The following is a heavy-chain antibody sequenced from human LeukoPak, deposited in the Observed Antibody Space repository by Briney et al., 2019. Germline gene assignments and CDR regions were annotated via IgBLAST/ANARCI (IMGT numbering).Heavy chain of an antibody. D-gene: IGHD6-19*01. CDR3: ARDPNGSGWFDY. V-gene: IGHV4-4*02. CDR1: VGSISSSNW. J-gene: IGHJ5*01. Sequence: SETLSLTCAVSVGSISSSNWWSWVRQPPGKGLEWIGEIYHSGSTNYNPSLESRVTISVDKSKNQFSLKLSSVTAADTAVYYCARDPNGSGWFDYWGQGTLVTVSS. CDR2: IYHSGST.